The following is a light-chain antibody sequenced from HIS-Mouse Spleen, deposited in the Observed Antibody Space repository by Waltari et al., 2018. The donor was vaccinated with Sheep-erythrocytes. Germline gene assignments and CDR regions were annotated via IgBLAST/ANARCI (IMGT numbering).Light chain of an antibody. CDR1: QSISRY. CDR2: AAS. CDR3: QQSYSTPQFT. V-gene: IGKV1-39*01. J-gene: IGKJ3*01. Sequence: DIQMTQSPSSLSASVGDRVTITCRASQSISRYLNWYQQQPGKAPKLLIYAASSLQSGVPSRFSGSGSGTDFTLTISSLQPEDFATYYCQQSYSTPQFTFGPGTKVDIK.